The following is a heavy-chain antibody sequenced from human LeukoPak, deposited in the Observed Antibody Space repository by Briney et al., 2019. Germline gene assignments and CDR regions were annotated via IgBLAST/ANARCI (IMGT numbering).Heavy chain of an antibody. CDR1: VVSISSYY. CDR3: ARSIIYSGSYHFDP. CDR2: IYTSGST. Sequence: SETLSLTCTVSVVSISSYYWSWIRQPAGKGLEWIGRIYTSGSTNYNPSLKSRVTMSVDTSKNQFSLKLSSVTAPDTAVYYCARSIIYSGSYHFDPWGQGTLVTVSS. D-gene: IGHD1-26*01. V-gene: IGHV4-4*07. J-gene: IGHJ5*02.